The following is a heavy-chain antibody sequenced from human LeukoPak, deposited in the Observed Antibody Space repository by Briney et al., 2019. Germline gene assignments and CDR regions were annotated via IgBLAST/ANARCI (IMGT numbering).Heavy chain of an antibody. CDR2: IYHSGST. D-gene: IGHD3-3*01. V-gene: IGHV4-30-2*01. J-gene: IGHJ4*02. Sequence: SETLSLTCAVSGGSISSGGYSWSWIRQPPGKGLEWIGYIYHSGSTYYNPSLKSRVTISVDRSKNQFSLKLSSVTAADTAVYYCARLMGTIFGVVIKAYYFDYWGQGTLVTVSS. CDR1: GGSISSGGYS. CDR3: ARLMGTIFGVVIKAYYFDY.